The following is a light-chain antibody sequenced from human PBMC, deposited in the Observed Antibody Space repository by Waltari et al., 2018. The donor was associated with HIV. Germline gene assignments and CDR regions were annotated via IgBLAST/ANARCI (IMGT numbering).Light chain of an antibody. V-gene: IGLV1-44*01. J-gene: IGLJ2*01. Sequence: QSVLTQPPSASGTPGQRVAISCSGSSSTIGSNTITWYQQLSGTAPKLLINSNNQRPSGGPDRFSGSKSGTSGSLAISGLQSEDEADYYCAAWDDNRNAVVFGGGTKLTVL. CDR1: SSTIGSNT. CDR2: SNN. CDR3: AAWDDNRNAVV.